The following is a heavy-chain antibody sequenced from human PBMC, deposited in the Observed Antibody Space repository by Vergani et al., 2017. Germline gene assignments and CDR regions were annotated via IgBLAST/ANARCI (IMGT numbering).Heavy chain of an antibody. CDR3: ANSYCSSLSCYAFYGMEV. D-gene: IGHD2-2*01. CDR1: GFSFSTHG. V-gene: IGHV3-30*02. J-gene: IGHJ6*02. Sequence: QVQLVESGGGVVQPGGSLRLSCAASGFSFSTHGIHWVRQAPGRGLEWVVFLRYDGSNEYYGDAVKGRFIISRDNSKNMLSLEMHSLRPEDTAVYYCANSYCSSLSCYAFYGMEVWGQGTTVTVSS. CDR2: LRYDGSNE.